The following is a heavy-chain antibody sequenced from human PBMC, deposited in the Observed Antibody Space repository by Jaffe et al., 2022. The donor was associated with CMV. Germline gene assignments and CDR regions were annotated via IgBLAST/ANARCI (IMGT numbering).Heavy chain of an antibody. CDR3: ASQNVPNDWEHAFDI. CDR1: GFTFSSYS. V-gene: IGHV3-21*01. D-gene: IGHD1-1*01. Sequence: EVQLVESGGGLVKPGGSLRLSCAASGFTFSSYSMNWVRQAPGKGLEWVSSISSSSSYIYYADSVKGRFTISRDNAKNSLYLQMNSLRAEDTAVYYCASQNVPNDWEHAFDIWGQGTMVTVSS. CDR2: ISSSSSYI. J-gene: IGHJ3*02.